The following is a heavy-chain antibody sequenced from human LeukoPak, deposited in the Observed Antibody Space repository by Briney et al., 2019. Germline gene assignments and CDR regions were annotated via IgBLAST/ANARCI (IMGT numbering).Heavy chain of an antibody. Sequence: SETLSLTCAVYGGSFSGYYWSWIRQPPGKGLEWIGEINHSGSTNYNPSLKSRVTISVDKSKNQFSLKLSSVTAADTAVYYCARAIRGSGRYYYYYMDVWGKGTTVTVSS. CDR2: INHSGST. CDR1: GGSFSGYY. V-gene: IGHV4-34*01. J-gene: IGHJ6*03. D-gene: IGHD3-10*01. CDR3: ARAIRGSGRYYYYYMDV.